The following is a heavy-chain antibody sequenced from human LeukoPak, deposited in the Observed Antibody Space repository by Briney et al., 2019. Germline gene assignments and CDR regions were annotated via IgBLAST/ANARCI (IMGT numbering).Heavy chain of an antibody. CDR3: ARHGAYSSSHFAFDP. CDR1: GYSFTSYW. J-gene: IGHJ5*02. CDR2: IYPGDSDT. V-gene: IGHV5-51*01. Sequence: GESLKISCKGSGYSFTSYWIGWVRQMPGKGLDWMGIIYPGDSDTRYSPSFQGQVTISADKSISTAYLQWSSLKASDTAMYYCARHGAYSSSHFAFDPWGQGTLVTVSS. D-gene: IGHD6-13*01.